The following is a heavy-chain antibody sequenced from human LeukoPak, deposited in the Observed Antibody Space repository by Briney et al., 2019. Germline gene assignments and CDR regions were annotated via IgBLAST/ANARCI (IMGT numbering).Heavy chain of an antibody. J-gene: IGHJ6*03. CDR3: ARRVRAVRGVNYYYYYYMDV. V-gene: IGHV4-39*01. D-gene: IGHD3-10*01. CDR1: GGSISSSSYY. CDR2: IYYSEST. Sequence: SDTLSLTCTVSGGSISSSSYYWGWIRQPPGKGLEWIGSIYYSESTYYNPSLKSRVTISVDTSKNQFSLKLSSVTAADTAVYYCARRVRAVRGVNYYYYYYMDVWGKGTTVTISS.